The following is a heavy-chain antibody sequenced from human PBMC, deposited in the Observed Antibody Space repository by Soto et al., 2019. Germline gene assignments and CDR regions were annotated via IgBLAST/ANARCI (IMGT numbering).Heavy chain of an antibody. V-gene: IGHV3-23*01. CDR1: GCTFSSCA. J-gene: IGHJ6*02. Sequence: SGGSLRLSCAASGCTFSSCAMGWVRQAPGKGLEWVSDIIDSGGSTYYADAVKGRFTISRDNSKSTLYLQMNSLRAEDTAVYYCGKGRSYYYYYGVDVWGQGTTVTVSS. CDR3: GKGRSYYYYYGVDV. D-gene: IGHD1-26*01. CDR2: IIDSGGST.